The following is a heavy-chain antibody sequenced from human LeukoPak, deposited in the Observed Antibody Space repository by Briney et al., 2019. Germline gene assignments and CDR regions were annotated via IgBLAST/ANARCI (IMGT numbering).Heavy chain of an antibody. D-gene: IGHD4-23*01. CDR2: ISPSGEST. CDR3: AKVSDYGGNPARDLIGYYFDY. CDR1: GFTFSTYY. V-gene: IGHV3-64*01. J-gene: IGHJ4*02. Sequence: QAGGSLRLSCAASGFTFSTYYMHWVRQAPGKGLEYVSAISPSGESTYYTNSVKGRFTISRDNSKNTLHLQMNSLRAEDTAVYYCAKVSDYGGNPARDLIGYYFDYWGQGTLVTVSS.